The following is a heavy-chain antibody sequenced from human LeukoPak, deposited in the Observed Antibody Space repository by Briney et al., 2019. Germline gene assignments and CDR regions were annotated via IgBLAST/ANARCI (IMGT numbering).Heavy chain of an antibody. V-gene: IGHV3-30-3*01. CDR1: GFTFSSHA. Sequence: GGSLRLSCAASGFTFSSHAMHWVRQAPGKGLEWVAVISYDGSNKYYADSVKGRFTISRDDSKAIAYLQMNSLKTEDTAVYHCTRDRGAYNLYDYWGQGTLVTVSS. D-gene: IGHD1-1*01. CDR3: TRDRGAYNLYDY. J-gene: IGHJ4*02. CDR2: ISYDGSNK.